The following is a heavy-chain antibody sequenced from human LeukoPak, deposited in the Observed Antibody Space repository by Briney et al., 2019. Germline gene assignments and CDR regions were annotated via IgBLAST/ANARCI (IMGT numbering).Heavy chain of an antibody. D-gene: IGHD2-21*01. V-gene: IGHV4-59*01. CDR1: GGSFSGYY. Sequence: SETLSLTCAVYGGSFSGYYWSWIRQPPGKGLEWIGYIYYSGSTNYNPSLKSRVTISVDTSKNQFSLKLSSVTAADTAVYYCARGVSYYYYYYMDVWGKGTTVTISS. CDR2: IYYSGST. J-gene: IGHJ6*03. CDR3: ARGVSYYYYYYMDV.